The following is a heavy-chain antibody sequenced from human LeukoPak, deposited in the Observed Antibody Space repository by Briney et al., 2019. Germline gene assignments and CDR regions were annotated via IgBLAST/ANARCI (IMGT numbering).Heavy chain of an antibody. CDR2: ISYYGNT. V-gene: IGHV4-59*11. J-gene: IGHJ5*02. D-gene: IGHD3-22*01. CDR3: ARGLSITMIVRWFDP. Sequence: SETLSLTCTVSGDSINSHYWSWIRQPPGKGLEWIGYISYYGNTNYNPSLKSRVTITVDSSKNQFSLKMNSVTAADTAMYYSARGLSITMIVRWFDPWGQGTLVTVSS. CDR1: GDSINSHY.